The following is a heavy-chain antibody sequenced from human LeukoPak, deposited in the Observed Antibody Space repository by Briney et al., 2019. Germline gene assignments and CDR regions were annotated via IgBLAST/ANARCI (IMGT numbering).Heavy chain of an antibody. V-gene: IGHV3-7*03. J-gene: IGHJ6*02. Sequence: GGSLRLSCAASGFTFSSYWMSWVRQAPGKGLEWVANIKQDGSEKYYVDSVKGRFTISRDNSKNSLYLQMNSLRAEDTALYYCAKDGGGYSYGYGPPDYYYGMDVWGQGTTVTVSS. D-gene: IGHD5-18*01. CDR3: AKDGGGYSYGYGPPDYYYGMDV. CDR1: GFTFSSYW. CDR2: IKQDGSEK.